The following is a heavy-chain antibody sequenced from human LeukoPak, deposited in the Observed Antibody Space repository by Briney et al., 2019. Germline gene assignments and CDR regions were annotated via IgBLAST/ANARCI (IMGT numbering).Heavy chain of an antibody. D-gene: IGHD1-14*01. CDR1: GFTFSSYS. Sequence: GGSLRLSCAASGFTFSSYSMNWVRQAPGKGLEWVSSISSSSTYIYYADSVKGRFTISRDNAKNSLYLQMNGLRAEDTAVYYCVREPTGGGYWGQGTLVTVSS. CDR2: ISSSSTYI. V-gene: IGHV3-21*06. J-gene: IGHJ4*02. CDR3: VREPTGGGY.